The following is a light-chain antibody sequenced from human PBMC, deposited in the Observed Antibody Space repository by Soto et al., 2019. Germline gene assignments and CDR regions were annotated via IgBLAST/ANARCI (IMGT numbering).Light chain of an antibody. Sequence: DIVMTQSPLSLPVTPGEPASISCKSSQSLLHSNGYNYLDWFLQKPGQSPQLLIYLGSNRASGVPDRFSGSGSGTDFTLKISRVEAEDVGVYYCMQAQQTPCTFGQGTKVEIK. CDR3: MQAQQTPCT. J-gene: IGKJ1*01. CDR2: LGS. V-gene: IGKV2-28*01. CDR1: QSLLHSNGYNY.